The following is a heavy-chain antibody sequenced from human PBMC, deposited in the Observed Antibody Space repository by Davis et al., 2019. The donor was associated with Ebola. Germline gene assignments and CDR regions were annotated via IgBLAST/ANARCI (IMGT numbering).Heavy chain of an antibody. CDR1: GFTFDDYA. Sequence: SLKISCAASGFTFDDYAMHWVRQAPGKGLEWVSGISWNSGSIGYADSVKGRFTISRDNVNNSLYLQMDSLRDEDTAVYYCAREARYYDFWSGYSVFDNWGQGTLVAVSS. CDR2: ISWNSGSI. CDR3: AREARYYDFWSGYSVFDN. J-gene: IGHJ4*02. V-gene: IGHV3-9*01. D-gene: IGHD3-3*01.